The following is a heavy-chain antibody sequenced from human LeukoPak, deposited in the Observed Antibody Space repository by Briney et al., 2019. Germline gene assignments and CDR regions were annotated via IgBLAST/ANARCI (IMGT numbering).Heavy chain of an antibody. V-gene: IGHV3-21*01. D-gene: IGHD3-22*01. J-gene: IGHJ4*02. CDR1: GFTFSSSS. CDR2: ISSSSSYI. CDR3: ARDQDDSSGYYYDY. Sequence: AGGSLRLSCAASGFTFSSSSMNWVRQAPGKGLEWVSSISSSSSYIYYADSVKGRFTISRDNAKNSLYLQMNSLRAEDTAVYYCARDQDDSSGYYYDYWGQGTLVTVPS.